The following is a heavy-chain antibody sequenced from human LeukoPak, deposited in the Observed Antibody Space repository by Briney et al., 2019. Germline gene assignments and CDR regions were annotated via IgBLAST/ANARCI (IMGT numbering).Heavy chain of an antibody. V-gene: IGHV4-59*01. D-gene: IGHD3-9*01. CDR1: GGSISSYY. J-gene: IGHJ6*02. CDR3: ARLRPDYDILTGFPMDV. CDR2: IYYSGST. Sequence: PSETLSLTCTVSGGSISSYYWSWIRQPPGKGLEWIGYIYYSGSTNYNPSLKRRVTQSVDTSKNQFSLKLSSVTAVDTAVYYCARLRPDYDILTGFPMDVWGPGTTVTVSS.